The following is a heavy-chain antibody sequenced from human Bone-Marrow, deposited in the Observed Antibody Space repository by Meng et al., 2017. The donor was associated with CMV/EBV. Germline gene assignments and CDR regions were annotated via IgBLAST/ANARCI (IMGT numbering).Heavy chain of an antibody. CDR2: ISYDGSNK. CDR1: GFTFSSYA. D-gene: IGHD3-22*01. V-gene: IGHV3-30-3*01. Sequence: GESLKISCAASGFTFSSYAMHWVRQAPGKGLEWVAVISYDGSNKYYADSVKGRFTISRDNSKNTLYLQMNSLRAEDTAVYYCAKDPYLDDTSFDPWGQGTLVTVSS. J-gene: IGHJ5*02. CDR3: AKDPYLDDTSFDP.